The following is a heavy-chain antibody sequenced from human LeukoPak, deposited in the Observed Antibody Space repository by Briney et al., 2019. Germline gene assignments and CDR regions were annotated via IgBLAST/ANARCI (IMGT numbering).Heavy chain of an antibody. CDR2: INPSGGST. CDR3: ARAITIEMATTSIDY. D-gene: IGHD5-24*01. V-gene: IGHV1-46*01. J-gene: IGHJ4*02. CDR1: GYTFTSYD. Sequence: GASVKVSCKASGYTFTSYDINWVRQAPGQGLEWMGIINPSGGSTSYAQKFQGRVTMTRDTSTSTVYMELSSLRSEDTAVYYCARAITIEMATTSIDYWGQGTLVTVSS.